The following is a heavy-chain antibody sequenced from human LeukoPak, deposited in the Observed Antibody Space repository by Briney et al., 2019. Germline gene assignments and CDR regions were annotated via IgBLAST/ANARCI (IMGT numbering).Heavy chain of an antibody. Sequence: GGALRLSCAASGFTFSSYGMSWVRQAPGKGLEWVSAISGSGGSTYYADSVKGRFTISRDNSKNTLYLQMNSLRAEDTAVYYCARPKQNYDILTGYMTELRYWGQGTLVTVSS. CDR1: GFTFSSYG. CDR3: ARPKQNYDILTGYMTELRY. CDR2: ISGSGGST. J-gene: IGHJ4*02. V-gene: IGHV3-23*01. D-gene: IGHD3-9*01.